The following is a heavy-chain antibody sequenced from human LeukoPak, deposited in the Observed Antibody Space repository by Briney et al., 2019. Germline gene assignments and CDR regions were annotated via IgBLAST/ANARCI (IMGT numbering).Heavy chain of an antibody. CDR3: ARGTRITMVRGVTGYYYMDV. V-gene: IGHV1-8*03. Sequence: GASVKVSCKASGYTFTSYDINWVRQATGQGLGWMGWMNPNSGNTGYAQKFQGRVTITRNTSISTAYMELSSLRSEDTAVYYCARGTRITMVRGVTGYYYMDVWGKGTTVTVSS. CDR2: MNPNSGNT. J-gene: IGHJ6*03. CDR1: GYTFTSYD. D-gene: IGHD3-10*01.